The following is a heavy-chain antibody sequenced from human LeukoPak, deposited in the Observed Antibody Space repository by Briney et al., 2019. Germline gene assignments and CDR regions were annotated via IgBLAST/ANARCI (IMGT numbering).Heavy chain of an antibody. J-gene: IGHJ3*02. D-gene: IGHD1-7*01. CDR1: GGSISSSNW. V-gene: IGHV4-4*02. CDR2: IYHSGST. CDR3: ASGTTDANAFDI. Sequence: HPSETLSLTCAVSGGSISSSNWWSWVRQPPGKGLEWIGEIYHSGSTNYNPSLKSRVTISVDKSKNQFSLKLSSVTAADTAVYYCASGTTDANAFDIWGQGTMVTVSS.